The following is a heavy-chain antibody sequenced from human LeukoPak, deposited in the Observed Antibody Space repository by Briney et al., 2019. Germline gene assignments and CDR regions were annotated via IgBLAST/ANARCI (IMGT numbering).Heavy chain of an antibody. Sequence: GGSLRLPCAASGFTVSSNYMSWVRQAPGKGLEWVSVIYSGGSTYYADSVKGRFTISRDNSKNTLYLQMNSLRAEDTAVYYCARELSSNGSGYYFDYWGQGTLVTVSS. CDR1: GFTVSSNY. CDR2: IYSGGST. D-gene: IGHD3-22*01. V-gene: IGHV3-66*01. J-gene: IGHJ4*02. CDR3: ARELSSNGSGYYFDY.